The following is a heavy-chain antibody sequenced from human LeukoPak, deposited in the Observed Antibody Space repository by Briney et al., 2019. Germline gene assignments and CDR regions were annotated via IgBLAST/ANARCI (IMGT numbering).Heavy chain of an antibody. D-gene: IGHD6-19*01. V-gene: IGHV1-69*04. Sequence: ASVKVSCKASGGTFSSYAISWVRQAPGQGLEWMGRIIPILGIANYAQKFQGRVTITADKSTSTAYMELSSLRSEDTAVYYCARVAGAVAVGYYFDYWGQGTLVTVSS. J-gene: IGHJ4*02. CDR2: IIPILGIA. CDR1: GGTFSSYA. CDR3: ARVAGAVAVGYYFDY.